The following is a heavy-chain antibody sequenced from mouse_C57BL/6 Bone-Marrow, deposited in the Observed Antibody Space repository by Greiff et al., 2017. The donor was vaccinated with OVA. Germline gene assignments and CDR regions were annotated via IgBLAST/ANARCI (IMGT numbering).Heavy chain of an antibody. D-gene: IGHD2-1*01. Sequence: EVNLVESGGGLVQPGGSLKLSCAASGFTFSDYYMYWVRQTPEKRLEWVAYISNGGGSTYYPDTVKGRFTISRDNAKNTLYLQMSRLKSEDTAMYYCARQGTYGNYPFYYAMDYWGQGTSVTVSS. CDR2: ISNGGGST. CDR3: ARQGTYGNYPFYYAMDY. V-gene: IGHV5-12*01. CDR1: GFTFSDYY. J-gene: IGHJ4*01.